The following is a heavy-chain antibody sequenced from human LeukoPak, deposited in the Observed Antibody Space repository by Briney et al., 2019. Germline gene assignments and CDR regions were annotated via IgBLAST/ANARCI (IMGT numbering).Heavy chain of an antibody. Sequence: GGSLRLSCAASGFSFSDAWMSWVRQAPGKGLEWVGRITSKTNGGITDSAAPVKGRFTISRDDSKNTLYLQMNSLQTEDTAMYYCVTDESNSFFYWGQGTLVTVSS. J-gene: IGHJ4*02. CDR3: VTDESNSFFY. D-gene: IGHD2/OR15-2a*01. CDR2: ITSKTNGGIT. CDR1: GFSFSDAW. V-gene: IGHV3-15*01.